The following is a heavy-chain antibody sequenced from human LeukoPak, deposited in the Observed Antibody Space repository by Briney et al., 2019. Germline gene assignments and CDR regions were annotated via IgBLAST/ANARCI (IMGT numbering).Heavy chain of an antibody. CDR3: ARGGSGWYPSGFDP. D-gene: IGHD6-19*01. CDR2: IYTSGTA. V-gene: IGHV4-4*07. J-gene: IGHJ5*02. CDR1: GGPISSYY. Sequence: SETLSLTCTVSGGPISSYYWSWIRQPAGKGLEWIGRIYTSGTANYNPSLKSRVTMSVDTSKNQFSLKLSSVTAADTAVYYCARGGSGWYPSGFDPWGQGTLVTVSS.